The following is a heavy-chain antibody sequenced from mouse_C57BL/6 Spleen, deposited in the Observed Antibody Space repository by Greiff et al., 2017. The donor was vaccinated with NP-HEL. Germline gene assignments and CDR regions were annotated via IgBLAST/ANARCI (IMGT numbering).Heavy chain of an antibody. J-gene: IGHJ3*01. V-gene: IGHV1-50*01. D-gene: IGHD3-3*01. CDR3: ARRDSSWFAY. CDR1: GYTFTSYW. Sequence: QVQLKQPGAELVKPGASVKLSCKASGYTFTSYWMQWVKQRPGQGLEWIGEIDPSDSYTNYNQKFKGKATLTVDTSSSTAYMQLSSLTSEDSAVYYCARRDSSWFAYWGQGTLVTVSA. CDR2: IDPSDSYT.